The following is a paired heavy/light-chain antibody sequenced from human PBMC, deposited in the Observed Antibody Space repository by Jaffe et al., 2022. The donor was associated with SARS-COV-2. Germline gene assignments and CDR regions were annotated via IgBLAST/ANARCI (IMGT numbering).Light chain of an antibody. CDR2: WAS. CDR3: QQYYETPYT. V-gene: IGKV4-1*01. Sequence: DIVMTQSPDSLAVSLGERATINCKSSRTILYSSDNKNYLAWYQQKPGQPPKLLIYWASTRESGVPDRFSGSGSGTDFTLTISSLQAEDVAVYYCQQYYETPYTFGQGTKLEIK. J-gene: IGKJ2*01. CDR1: RTILYSSDNKNY.
Heavy chain of an antibody. Sequence: QVQLQESGPGLVKPSQTLTLTCTVSGDSISSGGYFWNWIRQHPGKGLEWVAYMYYGGGTHYNPSLKSRVTISVDTSKNQLSLNLNSVTAADTAVYYCVRDNNNDASGIGSFDSWGQGIRVTVAS. J-gene: IGHJ4*02. CDR3: VRDNNNDASGIGSFDS. D-gene: IGHD3-10*01. CDR1: GDSISSGGYF. V-gene: IGHV4-31*03. CDR2: MYYGGGT.